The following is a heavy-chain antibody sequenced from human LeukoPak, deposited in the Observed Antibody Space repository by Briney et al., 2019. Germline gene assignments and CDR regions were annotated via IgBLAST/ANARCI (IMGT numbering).Heavy chain of an antibody. CDR3: ARRPYGCSGGSCYAGPGFDP. Sequence: SETLSLTCAVYGGSFSGYYWSWIRQPPGKGLEWIGEINHSGSTNYNPSLKRRVTISVDTSKNQFSLKLSSVTAADTAVYYCARRPYGCSGGSCYAGPGFDPWGQGTLVTVSS. CDR1: GGSFSGYY. V-gene: IGHV4-34*01. J-gene: IGHJ5*02. CDR2: INHSGST. D-gene: IGHD2-15*01.